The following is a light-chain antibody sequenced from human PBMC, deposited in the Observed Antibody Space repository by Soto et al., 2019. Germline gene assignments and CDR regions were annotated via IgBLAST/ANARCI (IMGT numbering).Light chain of an antibody. CDR1: SGSIASNY. J-gene: IGLJ2*01. V-gene: IGLV6-57*04. CDR2: EDN. Sequence: NFMLTQPHSVSESPGKTVTISCTRSSGSIASNYVQWYQQRPGSAPTTVIYEDNQRPSGVPDRFSGSIDTSSNSASLTISGLKTEDEADYSCQSYDSSNPHVLFGGGTKVTVL. CDR3: QSYDSSNPHVL.